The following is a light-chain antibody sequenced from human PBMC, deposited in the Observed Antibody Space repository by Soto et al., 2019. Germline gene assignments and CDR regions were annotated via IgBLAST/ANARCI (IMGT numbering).Light chain of an antibody. CDR3: GSYEGSNIYRDA. CDR1: SSEVGGYNY. CDR2: EVS. J-gene: IGLJ1*01. V-gene: IGLV2-8*01. Sequence: QSVLTQPPSASGSPGQSVTISCTGTSSEVGGYNYVSWYQQHPGKAPKLMIYEVSKRPSGVPDRFSGSKSGNTASLTVSGLQAEFVVDNDSGSYEGSNIYRDAFVTVTKVTVL.